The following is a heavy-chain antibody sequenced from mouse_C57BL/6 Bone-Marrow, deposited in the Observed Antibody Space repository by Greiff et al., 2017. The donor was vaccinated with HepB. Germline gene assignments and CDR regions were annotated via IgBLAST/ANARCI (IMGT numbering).Heavy chain of an antibody. CDR1: GYAFSSYW. Sequence: VQLQESGAELVKPGASVKISCKASGYAFSSYWMNWVKQRPGKGLEWIGQIYPGDGDTNYNGKFKGKATLTADKSSSTAYMQLSSLTSEDSAVYFCARYLYGSSYGAWFAYWGQGTLVTVSA. D-gene: IGHD1-1*01. J-gene: IGHJ3*01. V-gene: IGHV1-80*01. CDR2: IYPGDGDT. CDR3: ARYLYGSSYGAWFAY.